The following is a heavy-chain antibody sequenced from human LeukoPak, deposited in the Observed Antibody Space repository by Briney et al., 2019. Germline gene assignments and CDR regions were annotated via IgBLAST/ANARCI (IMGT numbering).Heavy chain of an antibody. J-gene: IGHJ3*02. V-gene: IGHV1-2*02. CDR3: ARDLPKTGYVGALDI. CDR1: GYTFTSYY. Sequence: ASVKVSCKASGYTFTSYYMHWVRQAPGQGPEWMGWINPNSGGTNYAQNFKGRVTMTSDTSISTAYMELSSLTSDDTAVYYCARDLPKTGYVGALDIWGQGTMVTVSS. D-gene: IGHD5-12*01. CDR2: INPNSGGT.